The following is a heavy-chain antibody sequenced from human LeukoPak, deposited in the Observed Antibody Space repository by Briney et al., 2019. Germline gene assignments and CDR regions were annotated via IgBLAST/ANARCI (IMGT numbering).Heavy chain of an antibody. D-gene: IGHD1-26*01. CDR3: ARVTVGATTPFDY. CDR1: GFTFSSYS. CDR2: ISSSSSYI. Sequence: GGSLRLSCAASGFTFSSYSMNWVRQAPGKGLEWVSSISSSSSYIYYADSVKGRFTISRDNAKNSLYLQMSSLRAEDTAVYYCARVTVGATTPFDYWGQGTLVTVSS. J-gene: IGHJ4*02. V-gene: IGHV3-21*01.